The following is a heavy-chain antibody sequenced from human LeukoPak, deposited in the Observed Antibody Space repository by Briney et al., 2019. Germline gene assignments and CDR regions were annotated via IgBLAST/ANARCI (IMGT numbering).Heavy chain of an antibody. Sequence: GGSLRLSCAASGFTFSDYYMSWIRQAPGKGLEWVSYISSSGSTIYYADSVKGRFTISRDNAKNSLYLQMNSLRAEDTAVYYCARDLNFWSSYSTRGFDYWGQGTLVTVSS. CDR1: GFTFSDYY. D-gene: IGHD3-3*01. CDR3: ARDLNFWSSYSTRGFDY. CDR2: ISSSGSTI. J-gene: IGHJ4*02. V-gene: IGHV3-11*04.